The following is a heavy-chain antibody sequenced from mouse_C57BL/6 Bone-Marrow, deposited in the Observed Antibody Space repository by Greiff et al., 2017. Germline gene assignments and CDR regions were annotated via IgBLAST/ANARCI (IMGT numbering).Heavy chain of an antibody. Sequence: VQLQQPGAELVRPGSSVKLSCKASGYTFTSYWMDWVKQRPGQGLEWIGNIYPSDSETHYNQTLKDKATLTVDKSSITVYMQLSSLTSEDSAVYYCARSFAYWGQGTLVTVSA. CDR2: IYPSDSET. CDR3: ARSFAY. CDR1: GYTFTSYW. J-gene: IGHJ3*01. V-gene: IGHV1-61*01.